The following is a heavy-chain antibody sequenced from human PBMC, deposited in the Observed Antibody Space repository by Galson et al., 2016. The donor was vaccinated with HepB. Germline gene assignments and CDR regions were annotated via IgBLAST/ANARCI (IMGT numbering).Heavy chain of an antibody. CDR1: GFPFSSYA. V-gene: IGHV3-30*04. CDR3: ARDNYDSSGYYYSDLSLYGMGV. Sequence: SLRLSCAASGFPFSSYAMHWARQAPGKGLEWVAVISYDGSNKYYADSVKGRFTISRDNSKNTLYLQMNSLRAEDTAVYYCARDNYDSSGYYYSDLSLYGMGVWGQGTTVTVSS. CDR2: ISYDGSNK. D-gene: IGHD3-22*01. J-gene: IGHJ6*02.